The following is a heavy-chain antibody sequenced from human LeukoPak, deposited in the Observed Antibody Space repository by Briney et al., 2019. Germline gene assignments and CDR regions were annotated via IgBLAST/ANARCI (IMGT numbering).Heavy chain of an antibody. V-gene: IGHV4-34*01. CDR2: SNHNGST. D-gene: IGHD3-10*01. Sequence: PSETLSLTCDVHGELFSGFYCSWIRQSPRKGLEWIGDSNHNGSTKYNPSLKSRLTLLIATSKNHFSLKVTSVTAADTAVYYCARLPLGAFGEVLNFDLWDQGTVVTVPS. J-gene: IGHJ4*02. CDR1: GELFSGFY. CDR3: ARLPLGAFGEVLNFDL.